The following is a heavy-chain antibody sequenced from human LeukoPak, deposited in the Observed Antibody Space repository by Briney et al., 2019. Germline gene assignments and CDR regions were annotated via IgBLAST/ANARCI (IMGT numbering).Heavy chain of an antibody. V-gene: IGHV1-18*01. CDR2: ISAYNGNT. J-gene: IGHJ6*03. CDR1: GYTFTSYG. Sequence: ASVKVSCKASGYTFTSYGISWVRQAPGQGLEWMGWISAYNGNTNYAQKLQGRVTMTEDTSTDTAYMELSSLRSEDTAVYYCATAQYQLQQIYYYYYMDVWGKGTTVTVSS. CDR3: ATAQYQLQQIYYYYYMDV. D-gene: IGHD2-2*01.